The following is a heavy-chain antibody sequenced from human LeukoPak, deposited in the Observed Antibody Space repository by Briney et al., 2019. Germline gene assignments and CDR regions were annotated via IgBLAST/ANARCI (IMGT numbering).Heavy chain of an antibody. CDR2: INHSGST. CDR3: ARGPVGSPVGY. J-gene: IGHJ4*02. CDR1: GGSFSGYY. D-gene: IGHD1-26*01. V-gene: IGHV4-34*01. Sequence: SETLSLTCAVYGGSFSGYYWSWIRQPPGKGLEWIGEINHSGSTHYNPSLKSRVTISVDTSKNQFSLKLSSVTAADTAVYYCARGPVGSPVGYWGQGTLVTVSS.